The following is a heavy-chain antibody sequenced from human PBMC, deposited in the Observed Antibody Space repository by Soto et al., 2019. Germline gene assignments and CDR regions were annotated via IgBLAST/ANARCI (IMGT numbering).Heavy chain of an antibody. CDR2: INPNSGGT. Sequence: KSYCKCSGLVKTVDHIDCVRKDAVQELGCMGRINPNSGGTNYAQKFQGRVTMTRDTSTRTAYMELRSLKSDDTAVYYCARDRGIRIRLLSAVSAFWGKGTLVPVSS. D-gene: IGHD6-25*01. CDR3: ARDRGIRIRLLSAVSAF. J-gene: IGHJ4*02. V-gene: IGHV1-2*06. CDR1: GLVKTVDH.